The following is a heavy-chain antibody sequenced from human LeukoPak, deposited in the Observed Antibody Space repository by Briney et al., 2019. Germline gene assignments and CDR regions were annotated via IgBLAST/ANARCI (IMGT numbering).Heavy chain of an antibody. V-gene: IGHV3-7*01. Sequence: PGGFLRLSCAASGFTFSSYWMNWVRQAPGKGLEWVANIKQDGSEKYYVDSVKGRFTISRDNAKNSLYLQMNSLRAEDTAVYYCARGHLIQTYGDSHFDYWGQGTLVTVSS. D-gene: IGHD4-17*01. CDR1: GFTFSSYW. J-gene: IGHJ4*02. CDR3: ARGHLIQTYGDSHFDY. CDR2: IKQDGSEK.